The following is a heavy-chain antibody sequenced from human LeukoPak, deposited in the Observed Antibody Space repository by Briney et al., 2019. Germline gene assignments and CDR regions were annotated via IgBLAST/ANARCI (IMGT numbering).Heavy chain of an antibody. CDR3: AREEYFQDGNGYSYYFHS. J-gene: IGHJ4*02. D-gene: IGHD3-22*01. CDR2: IYKSGST. Sequence: SETLSLTCTVSGGSIGWDYWSWIRQSAGKGLEWIGRIYKSGSTNYNPSFRGRVTMSVDTSKNQFSLNVTSVTAADTAVYYCAREEYFQDGNGYSYYFHSWGQGSLVTVSS. V-gene: IGHV4-4*07. CDR1: GGSIGWDY.